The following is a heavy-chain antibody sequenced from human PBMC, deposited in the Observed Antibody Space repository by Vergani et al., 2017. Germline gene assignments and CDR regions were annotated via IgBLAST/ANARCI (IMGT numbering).Heavy chain of an antibody. D-gene: IGHD3-3*01. CDR2: ISGSGGST. V-gene: IGHV3-23*01. J-gene: IGHJ6*02. Sequence: EVQLLESGGGLVQPGGSLRLSCAASGFTFSSYAMSWVRQAPGKGLEWVSAISGSGGSTSYADSVKGRFTISRDNSKNTLYLQMNSLRAEDTAVYYCAKIQGYDFWSGYYISPYYYYGMDVWGQGTTVTVSS. CDR3: AKIQGYDFWSGYYISPYYYYGMDV. CDR1: GFTFSSYA.